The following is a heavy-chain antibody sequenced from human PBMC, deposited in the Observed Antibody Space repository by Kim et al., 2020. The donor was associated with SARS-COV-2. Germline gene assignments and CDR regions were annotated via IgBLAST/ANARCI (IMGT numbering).Heavy chain of an antibody. D-gene: IGHD2-21*02. Sequence: GGSLRLSCAASGFTFSTYAMSWVRQAPGKGLEWVSAISGSGGDTDYADSVKGRFTTTRDNTNNTLYLQMNSLRAEDTSLYYCAKSYGGNYPGSFDIWGQGTTVTVSS. J-gene: IGHJ3*02. CDR1: GFTFSTYA. V-gene: IGHV3-23*01. CDR3: AKSYGGNYPGSFDI. CDR2: ISGSGGDT.